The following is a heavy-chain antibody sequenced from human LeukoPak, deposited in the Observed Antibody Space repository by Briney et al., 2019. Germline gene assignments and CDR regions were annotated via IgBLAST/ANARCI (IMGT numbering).Heavy chain of an antibody. CDR3: ARDNGELPYYLDY. CDR2: ISSSSSYI. D-gene: IGHD1-26*01. J-gene: IGHJ4*02. V-gene: IGHV3-21*01. Sequence: GGSLRLSCAASGFTFSSYSMNWVRQAPGKGLEWVSSISSSSSYIYYADSVKGRFTISRDNAKNSLYLQMNSLRAEDTAVYYCARDNGELPYYLDYWGQGTLVTVSS. CDR1: GFTFSSYS.